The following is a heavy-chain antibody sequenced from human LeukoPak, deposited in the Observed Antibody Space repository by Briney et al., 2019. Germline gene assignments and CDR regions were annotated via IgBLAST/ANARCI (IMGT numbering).Heavy chain of an antibody. CDR2: FSGSRGRT. CDR3: AKRYCSGGSCYHRYFDY. Sequence: GGSLRLSCAASGFTFSTSSMSWVRQAPGRGLEWVSLFSGSRGRTYYADSVKGRFTISRDNSKNPLYLHMNSLRAEDTAIYYCAKRYCSGGSCYHRYFDYWGQGTLVTVSS. V-gene: IGHV3-23*01. D-gene: IGHD2-15*01. CDR1: GFTFSTSS. J-gene: IGHJ4*02.